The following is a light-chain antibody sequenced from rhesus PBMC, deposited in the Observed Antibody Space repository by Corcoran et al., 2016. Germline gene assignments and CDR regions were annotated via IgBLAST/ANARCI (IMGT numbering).Light chain of an antibody. J-gene: IGKJ4*01. CDR1: QGISSY. V-gene: IGKV1-28*03. CDR2: DAS. CDR3: LQHNSYPLT. Sequence: DIQMTQSPSSLSASVGDTVTITCRASQGISSYLTWFQQKPGKAPKLLIYDASRLESGVPSRFSGSGSGTYFTLTISSLQPEDFAAYYCLQHNSYPLTFGGGTKVEIK.